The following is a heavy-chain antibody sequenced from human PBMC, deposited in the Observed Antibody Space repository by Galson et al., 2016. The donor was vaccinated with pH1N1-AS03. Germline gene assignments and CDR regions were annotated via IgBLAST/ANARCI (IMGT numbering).Heavy chain of an antibody. J-gene: IGHJ4*02. V-gene: IGHV3-7*01. CDR1: GFSFSTYW. CDR3: ARETWGKYDF. CDR2: IKPYGQGS. Sequence: SLRLSCAASGFSFSTYWMNWVRQAPGQGLEWVATIKPYGQGSEYVDTVNGRFAVSRDNAKNLLYMQMNSLSVDDTAVYFCARETWGKYDFWGQGALVTVSS. D-gene: IGHD7-27*01.